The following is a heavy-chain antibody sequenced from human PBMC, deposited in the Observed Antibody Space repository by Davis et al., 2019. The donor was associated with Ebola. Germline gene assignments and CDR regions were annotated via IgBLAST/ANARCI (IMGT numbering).Heavy chain of an antibody. CDR1: GFTFSSYS. CDR3: AKAPAYYYDNPLDY. D-gene: IGHD3-22*01. Sequence: GGSLRLSCAASGFTFSSYSMNWVRQAPGKGLEWVSYISSSSSTIYYADSVKGRFTISRDNAKNSLFLQMNSLRVEDTAVYYCAKAPAYYYDNPLDYWGQGTLVTVSS. V-gene: IGHV3-48*01. J-gene: IGHJ4*02. CDR2: ISSSSSTI.